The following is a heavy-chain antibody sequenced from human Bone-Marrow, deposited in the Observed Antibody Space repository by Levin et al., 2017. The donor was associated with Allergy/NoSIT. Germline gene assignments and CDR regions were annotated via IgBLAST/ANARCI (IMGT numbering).Heavy chain of an antibody. CDR3: APIFGDYSDFDS. V-gene: IGHV4-34*01. Sequence: KPSETLSLTCAVYGGSFSVYFWSWIRQPPGKGLEWIGEISHSGSTNYNPSLKSRVTISVDTSKNQFSLRLGSVTAADTAVYYCAPIFGDYSDFDSWGQGTLVSVSS. CDR1: GGSFSVYF. D-gene: IGHD4-17*01. CDR2: ISHSGST. J-gene: IGHJ4*02.